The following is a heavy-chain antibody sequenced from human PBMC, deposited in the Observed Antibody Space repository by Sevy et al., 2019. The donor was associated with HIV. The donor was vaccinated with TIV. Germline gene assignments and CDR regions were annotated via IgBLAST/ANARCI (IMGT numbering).Heavy chain of an antibody. CDR3: ARDRPYNGNYSPKLVLFDY. CDR1: GFTFSDYY. Sequence: GGSLRLSCAASGFTFSDYYMSWIRQAPGKGLEWVSYISSSVSTIYYADSVKGRFIISRDNAKNSLYLQMNSLRAEDTAVYYCARDRPYNGNYSPKLVLFDYWGRGTLVTVSS. CDR2: ISSSVSTI. D-gene: IGHD1-7*01. J-gene: IGHJ4*02. V-gene: IGHV3-11*04.